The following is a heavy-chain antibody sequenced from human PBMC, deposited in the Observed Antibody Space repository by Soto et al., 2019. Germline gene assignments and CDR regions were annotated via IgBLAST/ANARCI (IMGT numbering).Heavy chain of an antibody. CDR3: ARAERDYGLDH. J-gene: IGHJ4*02. D-gene: IGHD4-17*01. CDR1: GGSISSYY. V-gene: IGHV4-59*01. Sequence: SETLSLTCTVSGGSISSYYWSWIRQPPGKGLEWIGYIYYRGSTNYSPSLKSRVTISVDTSKNQFSLKLSSVTAADTAVYYCARAERDYGLDHWGQGTLVTVSS. CDR2: IYYRGST.